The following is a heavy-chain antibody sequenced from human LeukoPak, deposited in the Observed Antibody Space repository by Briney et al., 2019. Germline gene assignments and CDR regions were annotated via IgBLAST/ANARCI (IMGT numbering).Heavy chain of an antibody. D-gene: IGHD3-10*01. CDR1: GFTFSSYA. V-gene: IGHV3-30-3*01. Sequence: GGSLRLSCAASGFTFSSYAMHWVRQAPGKGLEWVAVISYDGSNKYYADSVKGRFTISRDNSKNTLFLQMNSLRAEDTAVYYCANGGVGGYYGSGTYSNYMDVWGKGTTVTVSS. CDR2: ISYDGSNK. CDR3: ANGGVGGYYGSGTYSNYMDV. J-gene: IGHJ6*03.